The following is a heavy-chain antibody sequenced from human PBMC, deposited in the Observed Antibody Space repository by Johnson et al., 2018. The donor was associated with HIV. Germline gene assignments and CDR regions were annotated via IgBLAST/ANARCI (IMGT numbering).Heavy chain of an antibody. CDR3: ARDNCTGGVCYWLQAFDI. Sequence: VQLVESGGGVVRPGGSLRLSCAASGFTFDDYGMSWVRQAPGKGLEWVSGINWNGGSTGYADSVKGRFTISRDNAKNSLYLQMNSRRAEDTALYYCARDNCTGGVCYWLQAFDIWGQGTMVTVSS. J-gene: IGHJ3*02. CDR1: GFTFDDYG. V-gene: IGHV3-20*04. CDR2: INWNGGST. D-gene: IGHD2-8*02.